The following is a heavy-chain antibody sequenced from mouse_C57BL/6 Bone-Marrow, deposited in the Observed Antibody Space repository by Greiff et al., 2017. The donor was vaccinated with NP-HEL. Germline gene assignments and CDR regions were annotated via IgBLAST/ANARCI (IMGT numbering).Heavy chain of an antibody. J-gene: IGHJ2*01. CDR1: GYTFTSYW. V-gene: IGHV1-50*01. D-gene: IGHD1-1*01. CDR2: IDPSDSYT. CDR3: APYYYGFDY. Sequence: VQLQQPGAELVKPGASVKLSCKASGYTFTSYWMQWVKQRPGQGLEWIGEIDPSDSYTNYNQKFKGKATLTVDTSSSTAYMQLSSLTSEDSAVYYCAPYYYGFDYWGQGTTLTVSS.